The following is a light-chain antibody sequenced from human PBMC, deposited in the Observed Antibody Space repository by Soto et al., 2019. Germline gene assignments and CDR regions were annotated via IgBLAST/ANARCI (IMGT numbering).Light chain of an antibody. V-gene: IGKV1-9*01. CDR2: TAS. CDR1: QGINSY. Sequence: DIQLTQSPSFLSSSVGDRVTITCRASQGINSYLAWYQQKPGKAPKLLIYTASTLQSVVPSRFSGSGSGTEFTLTISSMQPEDFATYYCQRLNSYPFGLTFGGGTKVEIK. CDR3: QRLNSYPFGLT. J-gene: IGKJ4*01.